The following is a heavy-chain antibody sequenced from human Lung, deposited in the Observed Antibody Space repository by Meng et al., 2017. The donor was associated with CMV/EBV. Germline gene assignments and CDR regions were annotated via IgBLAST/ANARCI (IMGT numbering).Heavy chain of an antibody. CDR2: IYYSGST. CDR3: ARDVEYYGSGSEV. Sequence: SETLSLXXTVSGGSIRSSTYYCGWIRQPPGKGLEWIGSIYYSGSTHYNPSLESRVTMSVDASKNQFSLKLSSVTAADTAVYYCARDVEYYGSGSEVWGQG. CDR1: GGSIRSSTYY. D-gene: IGHD3-10*01. J-gene: IGHJ4*02. V-gene: IGHV4-39*07.